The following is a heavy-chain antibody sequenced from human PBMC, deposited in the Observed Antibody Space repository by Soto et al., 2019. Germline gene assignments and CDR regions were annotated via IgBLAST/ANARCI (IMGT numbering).Heavy chain of an antibody. CDR2: IYYSGST. CDR1: GGSISGYY. Sequence: PSETLSLTCSVSGGSISGYYWSWIRQTPEKGLEWIGYIYYSGSTNYNPSLKSRVTMLIDMSKNQFSLKLTSVTAADTAVYYCARSVFPWGQRTPVTVSS. J-gene: IGHJ5*02. V-gene: IGHV4-59*12. CDR3: ARSVFP.